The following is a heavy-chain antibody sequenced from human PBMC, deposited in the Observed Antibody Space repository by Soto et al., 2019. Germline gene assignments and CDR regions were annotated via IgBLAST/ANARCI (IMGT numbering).Heavy chain of an antibody. CDR2: IYYSGAA. J-gene: IGHJ4*02. CDR1: GGSISGSSYY. D-gene: IGHD6-19*01. V-gene: IGHV4-39*01. Sequence: PSETLSLTCTVSGGSISGSSYYWGWIRQPPGKGLEWIGTIYYSGAAYYNPSLQSRVTISVDTSSNQFSMKLNSVTAADTAVYYCTGMLGQWLPRDWGQGTVVTVSS. CDR3: TGMLGQWLPRD.